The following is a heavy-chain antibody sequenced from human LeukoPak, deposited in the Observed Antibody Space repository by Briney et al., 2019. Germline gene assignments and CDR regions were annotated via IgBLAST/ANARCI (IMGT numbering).Heavy chain of an antibody. Sequence: GGSLRLSCAASGFTFSSYGMYWVRQAPGKGLEWVAVIWSDGSEKYYVDSVKGRFTISRDNSKNTLYLQMNSLRAEDTAVYYCARDQGGSRFDYGGQGTLVTVSS. CDR3: ARDQGGSRFDY. D-gene: IGHD1-26*01. V-gene: IGHV3-33*01. CDR2: IWSDGSEK. CDR1: GFTFSSYG. J-gene: IGHJ4*02.